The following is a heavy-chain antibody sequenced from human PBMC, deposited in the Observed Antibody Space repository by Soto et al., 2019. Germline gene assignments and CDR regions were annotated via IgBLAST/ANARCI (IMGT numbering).Heavy chain of an antibody. CDR3: ARDRSTDFGLDV. V-gene: IGHV3-23*01. CDR2: ISGSGGST. Sequence: GGSLRLSCVASGFTFSSYAMSWVRQAPGKGLEWVSGISGSGGSTFYGDSVKGRFTISRDNAKFTLYLQMNSLRAEDTATYFCARDRSTDFGLDVWGQGTTVTVSS. J-gene: IGHJ6*02. CDR1: GFTFSSYA. D-gene: IGHD3-3*01.